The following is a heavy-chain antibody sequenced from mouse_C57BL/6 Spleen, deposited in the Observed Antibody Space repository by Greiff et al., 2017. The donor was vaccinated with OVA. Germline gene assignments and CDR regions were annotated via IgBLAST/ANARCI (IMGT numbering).Heavy chain of an antibody. D-gene: IGHD1-1*01. CDR1: GFTFSDYG. CDR3: ARTLLRSFFDY. V-gene: IGHV5-17*01. Sequence: EVQRVESGGGLVKPGGSLKLSCAASGFTFSDYGMHWVRQAPEKGLEWVAYISSGSSTIYYADTVKGRFTISRDNAKNTLFLQMTSLRSEDTAMYYCARTLLRSFFDYWGQGTTLTVSS. CDR2: ISSGSSTI. J-gene: IGHJ2*01.